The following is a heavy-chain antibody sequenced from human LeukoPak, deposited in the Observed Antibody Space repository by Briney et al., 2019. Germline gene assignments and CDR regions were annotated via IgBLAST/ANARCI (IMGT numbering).Heavy chain of an antibody. CDR2: IYCSGST. CDR3: ARPRESYYYGSGGPWDY. V-gene: IGHV4-30-4*01. CDR1: GGSISSGDYY. J-gene: IGHJ4*02. Sequence: SETLSLTCTVSGGSISSGDYYWSWIRQPPGKGLEWIGYIYCSGSTYYNPSLKSRVTISVDTSKNQFSLKLSSVTAADTAVYYCARPRESYYYGSGGPWDYWGQGTLVTVSS. D-gene: IGHD3-10*01.